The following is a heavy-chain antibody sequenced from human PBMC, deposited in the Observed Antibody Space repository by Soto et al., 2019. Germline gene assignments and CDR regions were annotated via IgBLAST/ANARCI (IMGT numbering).Heavy chain of an antibody. D-gene: IGHD5-12*01. Sequence: QVQLQESGPGLVKPSGTLSLSCAVSGGSVSNNNWWSWVRQSPGNGLEWIGEIHHSGGTSYNPSLESRATLSVDKSKNELSLRLNYVTAADTAVYYCTNNSAYALDYWGLGILVTVSS. CDR3: TNNSAYALDY. J-gene: IGHJ4*02. CDR1: GGSVSNNNW. V-gene: IGHV4-4*02. CDR2: IHHSGGT.